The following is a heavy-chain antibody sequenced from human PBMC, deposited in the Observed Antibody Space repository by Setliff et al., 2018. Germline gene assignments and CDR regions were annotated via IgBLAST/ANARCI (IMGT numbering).Heavy chain of an antibody. CDR1: GFNFDEFA. CDR2: ISWDGSST. J-gene: IGHJ4*02. CDR3: TKDRSDSGYAGFDY. D-gene: IGHD5-12*01. Sequence: PGGSLRLSCVGSGFNFDEFAMHWVHQAPGKGLEWVSFISWDGSSTSYADSVTGRFTIPRDNSKVSLFLEMNSLTTEDTALYYCTKDRSDSGYAGFDYWGQGSQVTVSS. V-gene: IGHV3-43D*04.